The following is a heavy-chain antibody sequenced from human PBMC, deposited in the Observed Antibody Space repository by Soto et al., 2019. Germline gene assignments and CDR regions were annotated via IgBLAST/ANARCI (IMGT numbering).Heavy chain of an antibody. V-gene: IGHV4-59*01. J-gene: IGHJ4*02. CDR1: SGSISGYY. CDR3: ARHSTVAGGFDY. D-gene: IGHD6-19*01. CDR2: MYYSGST. Sequence: ETLSLTCSVSSGSISGYYWSWIRQPPGEGLEWIAYMYYSGSTNSNPSLKSRVTISVDTSKNHFSLRLRSVTAADTAVYYCARHSTVAGGFDYRGQGTMVTVSS.